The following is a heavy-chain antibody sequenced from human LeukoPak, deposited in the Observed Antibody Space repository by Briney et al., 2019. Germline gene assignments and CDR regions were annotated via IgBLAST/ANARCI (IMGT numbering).Heavy chain of an antibody. J-gene: IGHJ4*02. D-gene: IGHD3-22*01. CDR3: ARGPLYYYDSSGYYGY. Sequence: SETLSLTCAVYGGSFSGYYWSWIRQPPGKGLEWIGETNHSGSTNYNPSLKSRVTISVDTSKNQFSLKLSSVTAADTAVYYCARGPLYYYDSSGYYGYWGQGTLVTVSS. CDR1: GGSFSGYY. CDR2: TNHSGST. V-gene: IGHV4-34*01.